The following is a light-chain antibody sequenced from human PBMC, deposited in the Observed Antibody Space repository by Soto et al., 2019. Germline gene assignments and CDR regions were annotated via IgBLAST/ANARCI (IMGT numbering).Light chain of an antibody. J-gene: IGKJ4*01. Sequence: PGERATLSCRASQSVSNSHLAWHQQKPGQAPRLLIFGVSSRAAGIPDRFSGSGSGTDFTLTISRLEPEDYAVYYCQQYDKSPLTLGGGTKVDIK. CDR1: QSVSNSH. CDR3: QQYDKSPLT. CDR2: GVS. V-gene: IGKV3-20*01.